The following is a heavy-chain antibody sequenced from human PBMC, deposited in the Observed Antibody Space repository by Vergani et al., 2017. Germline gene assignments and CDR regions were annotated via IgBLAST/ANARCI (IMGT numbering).Heavy chain of an antibody. CDR2: IYHSGST. V-gene: IGHV4-4*02. D-gene: IGHD3-22*01. CDR1: GGSISSNNW. CDR3: ARASGHYDSTGYYYVGNYFDY. Sequence: QVQLQESGPGLVKPSGTLSLTCAVSGGSISSNNWWSWVRQPPGKGLEWIGGIYHSGSTNYNPSLKSRVTISVDKSKNQFSLKLSSVTAADTAVYYCARASGHYDSTGYYYVGNYFDYWGQGTLVTVSS. J-gene: IGHJ4*02.